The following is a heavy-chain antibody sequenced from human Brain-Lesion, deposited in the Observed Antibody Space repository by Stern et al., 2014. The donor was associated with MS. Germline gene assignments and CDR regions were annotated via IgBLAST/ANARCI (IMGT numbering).Heavy chain of an antibody. CDR1: GYIFTGYY. CDR2: INPNTGGP. V-gene: IGHV1-2*02. Sequence: VQLVASGAEVKKPGASVKVSCKTSGYIFTGYYIHWVRQAPGQGLEWMAWINPNTGGPKYAQKFPGRVTMSRDTSISTAYVELSSLTSDDTAVYYCARDQRGITIFGVVTDYYYLGMDVWGQGTTVTVSS. CDR3: ARDQRGITIFGVVTDYYYLGMDV. J-gene: IGHJ6*02. D-gene: IGHD3-3*01.